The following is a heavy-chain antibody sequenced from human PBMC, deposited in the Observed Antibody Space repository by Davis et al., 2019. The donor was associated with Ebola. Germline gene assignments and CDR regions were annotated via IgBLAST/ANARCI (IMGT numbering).Heavy chain of an antibody. D-gene: IGHD5-18*01. CDR1: GYTFTSYG. V-gene: IGHV1-18*04. CDR3: ATDRGYSYGYDY. Sequence: ASVKVSCKASGYTFTSYGISWVRQAPGQGLEWMGIINPSGGSTSYAQKFQGRVTMTTDTSTSTAYMELRSLRSDDTAVYYCATDRGYSYGYDYWGQGTLVTVSS. J-gene: IGHJ4*02. CDR2: INPSGGST.